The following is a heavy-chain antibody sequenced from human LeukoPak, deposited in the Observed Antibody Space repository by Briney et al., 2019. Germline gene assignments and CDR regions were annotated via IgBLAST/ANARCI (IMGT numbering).Heavy chain of an antibody. D-gene: IGHD6-13*01. CDR2: ISSSSSYI. CDR1: GFTFSSYS. J-gene: IGHJ6*04. Sequence: GGSLRLSCAASGFTFSSYSMNWVRQAPGTGLEWVSSISSSSSYIYYADSVKGRFTISRDNAKNSLYLQMNSLRAEDTAVYYCARGSAAGTGGYYYGMDVWGKGTTVTVSS. CDR3: ARGSAAGTGGYYYGMDV. V-gene: IGHV3-21*01.